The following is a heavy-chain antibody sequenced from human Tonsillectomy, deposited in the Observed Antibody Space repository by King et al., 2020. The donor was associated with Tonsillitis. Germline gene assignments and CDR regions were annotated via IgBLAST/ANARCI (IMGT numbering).Heavy chain of an antibody. J-gene: IGHJ4*02. Sequence: GQLVQSGAEVKKPGSSVKVSCKASGGTFSSDAISWVRQAPGQGLEWMGAIIPIFGTPNYAQKFRGRVTITADDSTSTAYMELGSLRSEDTAVYYCASGGYCSGGSCRFDYWGQGTLVTVSS. CDR3: ASGGYCSGGSCRFDY. CDR2: IIPIFGTP. V-gene: IGHV1-69*01. CDR1: GGTFSSDA. D-gene: IGHD2-15*01.